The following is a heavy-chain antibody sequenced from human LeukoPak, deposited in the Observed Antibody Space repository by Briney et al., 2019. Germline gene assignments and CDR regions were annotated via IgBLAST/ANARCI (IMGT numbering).Heavy chain of an antibody. CDR2: INHSGST. D-gene: IGHD3-22*01. V-gene: IGHV4-34*01. Sequence: PSETLSLTCAVYGGSFSGYYWSWIRQPPGKGLEWIGEINHSGSTNYNPSLKSRVTISVDTSKNQFSLKLSSVTAADTAVYYCARSGAGSVEYYYDSSGDSAEYFQHWGQGTLVTVSS. CDR1: GGSFSGYY. J-gene: IGHJ1*01. CDR3: ARSGAGSVEYYYDSSGDSAEYFQH.